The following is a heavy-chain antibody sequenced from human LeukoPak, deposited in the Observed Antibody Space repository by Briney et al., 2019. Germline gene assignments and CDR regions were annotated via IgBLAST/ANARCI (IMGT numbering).Heavy chain of an antibody. V-gene: IGHV3-23*01. CDR2: IGAGGTFT. CDR3: AIYYYDSSGYFYAFDI. D-gene: IGHD3-22*01. CDR1: GFTFSSYA. Sequence: GVSLRLSCTASGFTFSSYAMNWVRQAPGKGLEWVSGIGAGGTFTYYVDSVKGRFTISRDNSRNTLYLQMNSLRADDTAVYSCAIYYYDSSGYFYAFDIWGQGTMVTVSS. J-gene: IGHJ3*02.